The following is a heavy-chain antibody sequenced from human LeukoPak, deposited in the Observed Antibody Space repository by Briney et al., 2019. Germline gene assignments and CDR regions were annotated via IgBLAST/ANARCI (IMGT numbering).Heavy chain of an antibody. Sequence: SETLSLTCTVSGGSISSYYWSWIRQPPGKGLEWIGYIYYSGSTNYNPSLKSRVTISVGTSKDQFSLKLSSVTAADTAVYYCAGVEMATIVYWGQGTLVTVSS. J-gene: IGHJ4*02. CDR3: AGVEMATIVY. CDR2: IYYSGST. V-gene: IGHV4-59*01. CDR1: GGSISSYY. D-gene: IGHD5-24*01.